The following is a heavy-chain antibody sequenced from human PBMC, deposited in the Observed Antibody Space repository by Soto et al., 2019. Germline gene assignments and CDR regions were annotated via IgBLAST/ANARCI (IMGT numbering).Heavy chain of an antibody. CDR3: ARDYSFDY. J-gene: IGHJ4*02. D-gene: IGHD1-26*01. CDR1: VFIFSNYI. V-gene: IGHV3-48*02. Sequence: WGSLLLSCASSVFIFSNYIMTWVRQAPGKCLEWLSYISTSSSNIYYADSVKGRFTISRDNARNSLYLQLTSLRDEDTAVYYCARDYSFDYWGQGTLVTVSS. CDR2: ISTSSSNI.